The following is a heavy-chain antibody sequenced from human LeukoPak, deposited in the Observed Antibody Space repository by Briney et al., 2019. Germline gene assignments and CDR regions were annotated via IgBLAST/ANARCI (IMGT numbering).Heavy chain of an antibody. CDR1: GGAITSNP. Sequence: SETLSLTCSVSGGAITSNPWGWTRQTPGKGLEWLGYIHASGRAGHNPSLESRVFLSVDTSRNQFSLRLTSVTAADTAIYYCARHTQYGDYNPYDVWGQGKMVTVSS. CDR3: ARHTQYGDYNPYDV. CDR2: IHASGRA. D-gene: IGHD4-17*01. J-gene: IGHJ3*01. V-gene: IGHV4-4*09.